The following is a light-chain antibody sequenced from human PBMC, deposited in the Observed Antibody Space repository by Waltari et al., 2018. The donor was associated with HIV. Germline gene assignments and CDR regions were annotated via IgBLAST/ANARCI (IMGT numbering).Light chain of an antibody. CDR1: QSVSSN. V-gene: IGKV3-15*01. J-gene: IGKJ2*01. CDR3: QQYNNWPPYT. Sequence: ELVMTQSPAPLSVSPGERATLSCRDSQSVSSNLAWYQQKPGQSPRLLIYGASTRATGIPARFSGSGSGTDFTLTISSLQSEDFAVYYCQQYNNWPPYTFGQGTKLEIK. CDR2: GAS.